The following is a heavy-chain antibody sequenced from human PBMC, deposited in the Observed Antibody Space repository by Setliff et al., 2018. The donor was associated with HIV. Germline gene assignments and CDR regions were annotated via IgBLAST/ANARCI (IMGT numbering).Heavy chain of an antibody. CDR1: GYTFTDYY. CDR3: ATAPTMKVVYSGF. V-gene: IGHV1-69-2*01. Sequence: SCKASGYTFTDYYMHWVQQAPGKGLEWMGRVDPEDGETIYAEKFQGRVTITAGTSTDTAYMELSSLRSEDTAVYYCATAPTMKVVYSGFWGQGTLVTVSS. CDR2: VDPEDGET. D-gene: IGHD3-22*01. J-gene: IGHJ4*02.